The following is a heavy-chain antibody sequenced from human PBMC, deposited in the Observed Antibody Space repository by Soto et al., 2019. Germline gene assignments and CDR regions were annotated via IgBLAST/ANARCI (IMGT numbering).Heavy chain of an antibody. D-gene: IGHD3-10*01. CDR3: ARGRHYYGSGRYTFDY. J-gene: IGHJ4*02. CDR2: INHSGST. Sequence: QVQLQQWGAGLLKPSETLSLTCAVYGGSFTGYYWSWIRQPPGKGLEWIGEINHSGSTNYNPSLKSRVTISVDTSKNQFGLQLSSLTAADTAVYYCARGRHYYGSGRYTFDYWVQGTLVTVSS. CDR1: GGSFTGYY. V-gene: IGHV4-34*01.